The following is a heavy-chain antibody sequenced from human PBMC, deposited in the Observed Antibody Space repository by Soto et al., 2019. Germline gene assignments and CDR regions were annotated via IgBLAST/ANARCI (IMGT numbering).Heavy chain of an antibody. D-gene: IGHD3-10*01. CDR2: IRDRAYNYAT. CDR1: GFVFKDSS. V-gene: IGHV3-73*01. CDR3: TRLISAAQDY. J-gene: IGHJ4*02. Sequence: EVLLVESGGGLVQPGGSLKLSCEASGFVFKDSSIHWVRQASGKGPEWVGRIRDRAYNYATAYAASVKGRFTISRDDSNNKAYLQMNSLKTEDTAIYYCTRLISAAQDYWGQGTLVTVSS.